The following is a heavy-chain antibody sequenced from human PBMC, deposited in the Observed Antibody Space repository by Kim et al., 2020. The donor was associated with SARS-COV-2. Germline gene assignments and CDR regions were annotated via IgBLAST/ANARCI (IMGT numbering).Heavy chain of an antibody. CDR1: GGSISSGTW. D-gene: IGHD1-26*01. CDR3: ARLDYDSGGYYWFDP. CDR2: ISHSGNT. J-gene: IGHJ5*02. V-gene: IGHV4-4*02. Sequence: SETLSLTCGVSGGSISSGTWWSWVRQPPGKGLEWIGEISHSGNTNYNPSLRSRITMSVYKSKNQFSLSLNSVTAADTAVYYCARLDYDSGGYYWFDPWGQGTLVTVSS.